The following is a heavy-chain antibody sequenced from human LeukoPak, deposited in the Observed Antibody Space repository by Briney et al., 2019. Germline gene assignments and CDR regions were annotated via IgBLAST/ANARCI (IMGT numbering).Heavy chain of an antibody. CDR3: ARGPFYCSSTSCFPYFDY. CDR2: INPNSGGT. CDR1: GYTFTGYY. V-gene: IGHV1-2*02. J-gene: IGHJ4*02. Sequence: GASVKVSCKASGYTFTGYYMHWVRQAPGQGLEWMGWINPNSGGTNYAQKFQGRVTMTRDTSISTAYMELSRLRSDDTAVYYCARGPFYCSSTSCFPYFDYRGQGTLVTVSS. D-gene: IGHD2-2*01.